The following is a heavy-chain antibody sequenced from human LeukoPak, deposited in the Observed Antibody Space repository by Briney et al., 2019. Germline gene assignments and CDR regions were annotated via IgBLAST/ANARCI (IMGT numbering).Heavy chain of an antibody. CDR2: INHSGST. CDR3: ARAPVWGAAAGSFDP. Sequence: PSETLSLTCAVYGVSFSGYYWSWLRQPPGKGLEWIGEINHSGSTNYNPSLKSRVTISVDTSKNQFSLKLSSVTAADTAVYYCARAPVWGAAAGSFDPWGQGTLVTVSS. J-gene: IGHJ5*02. D-gene: IGHD6-13*01. V-gene: IGHV4-34*01. CDR1: GVSFSGYY.